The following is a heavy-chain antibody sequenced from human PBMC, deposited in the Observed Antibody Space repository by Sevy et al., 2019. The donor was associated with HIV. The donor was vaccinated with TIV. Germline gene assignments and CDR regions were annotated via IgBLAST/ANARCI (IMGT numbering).Heavy chain of an antibody. V-gene: IGHV3-11*06. CDR1: GFIFSDYY. CDR2: ISTRSTYT. D-gene: IGHD6-19*01. CDR3: ARVRYDSALYYFDY. J-gene: IGHJ4*02. Sequence: GGSLRLSCAASGFIFSDYYMSWIRQAPGKGLEWLSYISTRSTYTNYADSVKGRFTISRDNAKNSLYLQMSSLRVEDTAVYYCARVRYDSALYYFDYWGQGTLVTVSS.